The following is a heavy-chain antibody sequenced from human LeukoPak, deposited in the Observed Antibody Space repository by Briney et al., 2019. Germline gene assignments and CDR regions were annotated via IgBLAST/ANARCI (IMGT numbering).Heavy chain of an antibody. D-gene: IGHD3-10*01. CDR3: ARRGYYGSGR. V-gene: IGHV4-38-2*02. CDR1: GYSISSGYY. Sequence: PSETLSLTCTVSGYSISSGYYWGWIRQPPGKGLEWIGSIYHSGSTNYNPSLKSRVTISVDTSKNQFSLKLSSVTAADTAVYYCARRGYYGSGRWGQGTLVTVSS. J-gene: IGHJ4*02. CDR2: IYHSGST.